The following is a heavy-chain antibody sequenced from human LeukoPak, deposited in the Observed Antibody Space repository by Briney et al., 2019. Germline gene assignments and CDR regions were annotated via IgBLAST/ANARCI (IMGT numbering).Heavy chain of an antibody. J-gene: IGHJ4*02. Sequence: GGSLRLSCAASGFTFSSYAMSWVRQAPGKGLEWVSAISGSGGSTYYADSVKGRFTISRDNSKNTLYLQMNSLRAEDTAVYYCAKDLRTLLVGRSPGESDGGQGTLVTVSS. CDR1: GFTFSSYA. CDR2: ISGSGGST. CDR3: AKDLRTLLVGRSPGESD. D-gene: IGHD3-16*01. V-gene: IGHV3-23*01.